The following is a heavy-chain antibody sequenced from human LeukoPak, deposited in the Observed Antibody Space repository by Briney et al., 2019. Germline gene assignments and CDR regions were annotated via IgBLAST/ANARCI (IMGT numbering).Heavy chain of an antibody. J-gene: IGHJ5*02. Sequence: SETLSLTCTVSGASVSSASYWTWIRQPPGKGVEWIAHIYNGVNTNYNPSLKSRVTISVDTSKNQFSLRLNSVTAADTAVYYCARSRAFDSGAFDPWGQGSLVTVSS. CDR2: IYNGVNT. V-gene: IGHV4-61*01. CDR3: ARSRAFDSGAFDP. D-gene: IGHD1-26*01. CDR1: GASVSSASY.